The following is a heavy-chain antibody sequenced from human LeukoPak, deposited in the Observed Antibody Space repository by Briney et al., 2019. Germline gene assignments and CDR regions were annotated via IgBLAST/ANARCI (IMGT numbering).Heavy chain of an antibody. V-gene: IGHV4-59*01. Sequence: SETLSLTCTVSGGSISSYYWSWIRQPPGKGLEWIGYIYYSGSTNYNPSLKSRVTISVDTSKTQFSLKLSSVTAADTAVYYCARANTAMGNHYYYGMDVWGQGTTVTVSS. CDR2: IYYSGST. CDR3: ARANTAMGNHYYYGMDV. CDR1: GGSISSYY. J-gene: IGHJ6*02. D-gene: IGHD5-18*01.